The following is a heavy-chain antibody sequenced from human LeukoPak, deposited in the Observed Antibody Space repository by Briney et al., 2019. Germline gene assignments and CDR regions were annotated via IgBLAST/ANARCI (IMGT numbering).Heavy chain of an antibody. CDR3: ASGGEDTARPFDY. Sequence: PSETLSLTRAVYGGSFSGYYWSWIRQPPGKGLEWIGEINHSGSTNYNPSLKSRVTISVDASKNQFSLKLSSVTAADTAVYYCASGGEDTARPFDYWGQGTLVTVSS. CDR1: GGSFSGYY. CDR2: INHSGST. J-gene: IGHJ4*02. D-gene: IGHD5-18*01. V-gene: IGHV4-34*01.